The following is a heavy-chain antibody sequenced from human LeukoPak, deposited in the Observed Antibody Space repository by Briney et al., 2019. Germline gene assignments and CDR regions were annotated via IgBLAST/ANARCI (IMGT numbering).Heavy chain of an antibody. J-gene: IGHJ3*02. CDR2: ISWNSGSI. V-gene: IGHV3-9*01. Sequence: GGSLRLSCAASGFTFDDYAMHWVRQAPGKGLEWVSGISWNSGSIGYADSVKGRFTISRDNSKNTLYLQMNSLRAEDTAVYYCARDRLITMIVALEDDGFDIWGQGTMVTVSS. CDR1: GFTFDDYA. CDR3: ARDRLITMIVALEDDGFDI. D-gene: IGHD3-22*01.